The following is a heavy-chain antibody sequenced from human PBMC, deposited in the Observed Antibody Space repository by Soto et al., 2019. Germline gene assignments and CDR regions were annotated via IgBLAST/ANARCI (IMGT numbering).Heavy chain of an antibody. J-gene: IGHJ6*02. CDR1: GGSISSGGYY. D-gene: IGHD2-21*02. CDR3: ATNNLAYCGGDCYSPLRYYYYDAMDG. Sequence: QVQLQESGPGLVKPSQTLSLTCTVSGGSISSGGYYWSWIRQHPGKGLEWIGYIYYSGSTYYNPSLKSRVTISVDTSKNQFSLKLSSVTAADTAVYYCATNNLAYCGGDCYSPLRYYYYDAMDGWGQGTTVTVSS. V-gene: IGHV4-31*03. CDR2: IYYSGST.